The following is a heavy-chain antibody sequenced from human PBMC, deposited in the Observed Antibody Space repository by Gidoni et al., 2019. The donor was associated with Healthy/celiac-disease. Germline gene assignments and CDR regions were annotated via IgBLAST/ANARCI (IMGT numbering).Heavy chain of an antibody. Sequence: EVQLVESGGGLVQPGGSLRLSCAASGFTFSSYSMNWVRQAPGKGLEWVSYISSSSSTIYYADSVKGRFTISRDNAKNSLYLQMNSLRAEDTAVYYCARDFGYSGYDSLYWGQGTLVTVSS. CDR3: ARDFGYSGYDSLY. CDR1: GFTFSSYS. V-gene: IGHV3-48*01. CDR2: ISSSSSTI. D-gene: IGHD5-12*01. J-gene: IGHJ4*02.